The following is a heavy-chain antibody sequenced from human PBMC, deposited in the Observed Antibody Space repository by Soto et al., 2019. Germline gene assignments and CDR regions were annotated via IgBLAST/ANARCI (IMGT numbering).Heavy chain of an antibody. Sequence: EVQLVESGGGLVQPGGSLRLSCAASGFTFSTHWMHWVRQAPGKGLVWVSRINHDGSSISYADSVKGRFTISRDNAKNTLYLQMNSLRAEDTAVYYCARAGAIAAVDNRPSGDYWGQGTLVTVSS. V-gene: IGHV3-74*01. CDR3: ARAGAIAAVDNRPSGDY. J-gene: IGHJ4*02. CDR1: GFTFSTHW. CDR2: INHDGSSI. D-gene: IGHD6-13*01.